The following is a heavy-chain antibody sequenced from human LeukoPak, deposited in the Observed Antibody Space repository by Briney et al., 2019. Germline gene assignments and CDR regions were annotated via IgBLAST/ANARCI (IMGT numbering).Heavy chain of an antibody. CDR1: GYTLTELS. CDR2: FDPEDGET. D-gene: IGHD2-21*02. Sequence: ASVKVSCKVSGYTLTELSMHWVRQAPGKGLEWMGGFDPEDGETIYAQKFQGRVTMTEDTSTDTAYMELSSLRSEDTAVYYCALCGGGDCYYDAFDIWGQGTMVTVSS. V-gene: IGHV1-24*01. CDR3: ALCGGGDCYYDAFDI. J-gene: IGHJ3*02.